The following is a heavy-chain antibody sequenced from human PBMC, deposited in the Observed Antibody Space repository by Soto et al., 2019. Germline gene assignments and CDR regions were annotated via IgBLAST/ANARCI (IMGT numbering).Heavy chain of an antibody. Sequence: ASVKVSCKASGYTFTSYGISWVRQAPGQGLEWMGWISAYNGNTNYAQKLQGRVTMTTDTSTSTAYMELRSLRSDDTAVYYCARDRGYYDSSGYFAYWGQGTLVTVSS. D-gene: IGHD3-22*01. CDR3: ARDRGYYDSSGYFAY. J-gene: IGHJ4*02. CDR2: ISAYNGNT. V-gene: IGHV1-18*01. CDR1: GYTFTSYG.